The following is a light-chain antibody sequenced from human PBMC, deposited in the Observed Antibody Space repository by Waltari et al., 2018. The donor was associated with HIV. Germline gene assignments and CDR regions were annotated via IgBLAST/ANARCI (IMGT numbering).Light chain of an antibody. Sequence: QSALTQPASVSGSPGQSITISCTGSSNDVGGYNYVSWYQQHPGKAPRLMIYDVSTRPSGVSVRFSGSKSGDTASRTISGLQPEDEADYYCESYTSTSVWVFGGGTRLTVL. J-gene: IGLJ3*02. V-gene: IGLV2-14*03. CDR1: SNDVGGYNY. CDR3: ESYTSTSVWV. CDR2: DVS.